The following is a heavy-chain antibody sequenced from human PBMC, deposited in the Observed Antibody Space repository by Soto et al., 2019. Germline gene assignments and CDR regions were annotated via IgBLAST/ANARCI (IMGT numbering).Heavy chain of an antibody. Sequence: SETLSLTCTVSGCSISSYYWSWIRQPPGKGLEWIGYIYYSGSTNYNPSLKSRVTISVDTSKNQFSLKLSSVTAADTAVYYCARGSPYYYGMDVWGQGTTVTVSS. J-gene: IGHJ6*02. CDR1: GCSISSYY. CDR3: ARGSPYYYGMDV. V-gene: IGHV4-59*01. CDR2: IYYSGST.